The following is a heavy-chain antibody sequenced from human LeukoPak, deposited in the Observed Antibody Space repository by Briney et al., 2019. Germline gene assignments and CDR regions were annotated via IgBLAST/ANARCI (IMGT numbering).Heavy chain of an antibody. CDR2: ISWNSGSI. V-gene: IGHV3-9*03. CDR3: AKGKGSGWYYYYMDV. CDR1: GFTFDDYA. Sequence: PGGSLRLSCAASGFTFDDYAMHWVRQAPGKGLEWVSGISWNSGSIGYADSVKGRFTISRDNAKNSLYLQMNSLRAEDMALYYCAKGKGSGWYYYYMDVWGKGSTVTVSS. D-gene: IGHD6-19*01. J-gene: IGHJ6*03.